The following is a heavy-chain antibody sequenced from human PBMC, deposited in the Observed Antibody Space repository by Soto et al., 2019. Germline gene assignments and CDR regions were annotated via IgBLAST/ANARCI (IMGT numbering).Heavy chain of an antibody. Sequence: GGSLRLSCSGSGFTFSSYAMYWVRQATGKGLQYVSAISSNEASTYYADSVKGRFTTSRDNSKNTLYLQMSSLRAEDTALYFCVKAAYCSSTSCYAGDYFDYWGQGT. CDR3: VKAAYCSSTSCYAGDYFDY. J-gene: IGHJ4*02. D-gene: IGHD2-2*01. V-gene: IGHV3-64D*06. CDR2: ISSNEAST. CDR1: GFTFSSYA.